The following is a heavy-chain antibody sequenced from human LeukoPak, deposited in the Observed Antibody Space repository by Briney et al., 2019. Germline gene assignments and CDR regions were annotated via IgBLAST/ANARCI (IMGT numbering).Heavy chain of an antibody. V-gene: IGHV4-34*01. D-gene: IGHD6-6*01. CDR2: INHSGST. Sequence: SETLSLTCAVYGGSFSGYYWTWIRQPPGKGLEWIGEINHSGSTNDNPSLKSRVNISVDMSKNQFSLKLSSLTAADTAVYYCATLSIAARRGRWFDPWGQGTLVTVSS. CDR1: GGSFSGYY. CDR3: ATLSIAARRGRWFDP. J-gene: IGHJ5*02.